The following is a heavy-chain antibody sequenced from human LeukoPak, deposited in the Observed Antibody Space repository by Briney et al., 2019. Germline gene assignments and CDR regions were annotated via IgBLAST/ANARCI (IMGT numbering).Heavy chain of an antibody. CDR3: ANGGDYGDATYYIDY. D-gene: IGHD4-17*01. CDR1: GFTFSCFG. Sequence: GGSLRLSCAASGFTFSCFGMHWVRQAPGKGLEWMAVISIDGSNQHYAASVKGRFTISRDNSKNTLHLQMNSLRAEDTAVYYCANGGDYGDATYYIDYWGQGTLVTVSS. J-gene: IGHJ4*02. V-gene: IGHV3-30*18. CDR2: ISIDGSNQ.